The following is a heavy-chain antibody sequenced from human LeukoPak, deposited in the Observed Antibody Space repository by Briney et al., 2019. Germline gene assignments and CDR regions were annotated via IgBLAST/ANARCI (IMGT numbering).Heavy chain of an antibody. CDR3: ARHPNYYDSSGDYFP. Sequence: PGGSLRLSCAASGFTFSSYAMSWVRQAPGKGLEWVANIKQDGSEKYYVDSVKGRITISRDNAKNSLFLQMNSLRPEDTAVYYCARHPNYYDSSGDYFPWGQGTMVTVSS. V-gene: IGHV3-7*01. J-gene: IGHJ3*01. CDR1: GFTFSSYA. CDR2: IKQDGSEK. D-gene: IGHD3-22*01.